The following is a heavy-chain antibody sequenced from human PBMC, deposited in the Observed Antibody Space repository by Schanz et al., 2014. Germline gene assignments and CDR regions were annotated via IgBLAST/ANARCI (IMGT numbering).Heavy chain of an antibody. Sequence: EVQLVESGGGLVQPGGSLRLSCAASGFSVGNKYMNWVRQAPGMGLEWVSAISGRDGSTYYADSVRGRFTISRDNSKSTLYLQMSSLRAEDTAVYYCAKSQGSSFDSWGQGTLVTVSS. CDR3: AKSQGSSFDS. CDR2: ISGRDGST. J-gene: IGHJ4*02. D-gene: IGHD6-13*01. CDR1: GFSVGNKY. V-gene: IGHV3-23*04.